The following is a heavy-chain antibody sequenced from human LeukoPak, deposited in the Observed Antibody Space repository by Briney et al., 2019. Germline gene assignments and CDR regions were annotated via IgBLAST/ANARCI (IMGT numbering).Heavy chain of an antibody. V-gene: IGHV4-39*07. CDR3: ARDRGWRGAFDI. CDR2: IYYSGST. Sequence: SETLSLTCTVSGGSISSYYWGWIRQPPGKGLEWIGSIYYSGSTYYNPSLKSRVTISVDTSKNQFSLKLSSVTAADTAVYYCARDRGWRGAFDIWGQGAMVTVSS. CDR1: GGSISSYY. D-gene: IGHD6-19*01. J-gene: IGHJ3*02.